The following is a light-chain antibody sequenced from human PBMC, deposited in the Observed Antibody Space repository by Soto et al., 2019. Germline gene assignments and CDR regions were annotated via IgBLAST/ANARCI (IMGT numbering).Light chain of an antibody. Sequence: DIQMTQSPSTLSASVGDRVTITCRASQSISTWLAWYQQKPGKAPNLLIYDASTLESGGPPGFSGSGSGTEFTLTISSLQPDDSATYFCQQYNTYPYTFGQGTKVDI. CDR3: QQYNTYPYT. V-gene: IGKV1-5*01. CDR2: DAS. CDR1: QSISTW. J-gene: IGKJ2*01.